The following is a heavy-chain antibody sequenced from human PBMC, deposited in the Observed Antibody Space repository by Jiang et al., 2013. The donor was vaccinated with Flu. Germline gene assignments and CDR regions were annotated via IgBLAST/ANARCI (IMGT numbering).Heavy chain of an antibody. CDR2: INPSGGST. CDR3: ARGGGSQWELLEENWFDP. CDR1: GYTFTSYY. V-gene: IGHV1-46*01. Sequence: EVKKPGPSVKVSCKASGYTFTSYYMHWVRQAPGQGLEWMGIINPSGGSTSYAQKFQGRVTMTRDTSTSTAYMELSSLRSEDTAVYYCARGGGSQWELLEENWFDPWGQGTLVTVSS. D-gene: IGHD1-26*01. J-gene: IGHJ5*02.